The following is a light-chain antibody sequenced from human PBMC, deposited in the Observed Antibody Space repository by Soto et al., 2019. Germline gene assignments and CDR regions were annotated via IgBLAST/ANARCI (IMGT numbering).Light chain of an antibody. CDR3: SSYTVDSTWV. Sequence: QSVLTQPASVSGSPGQSITISCTGTTSDVGAFKLVSWYQQTPAKAPKLIIFEDSNRPSGVPSRFSGSKSGNTASLSISGLQAEDEADYFCSSYTVDSTWVFGGGTKLTVL. V-gene: IGLV2-14*02. CDR2: EDS. CDR1: TSDVGAFKL. J-gene: IGLJ3*02.